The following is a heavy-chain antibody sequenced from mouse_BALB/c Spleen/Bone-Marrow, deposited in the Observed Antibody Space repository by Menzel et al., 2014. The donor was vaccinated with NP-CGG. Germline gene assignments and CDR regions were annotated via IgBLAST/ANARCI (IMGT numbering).Heavy chain of an antibody. V-gene: IGHV7-3*02. D-gene: IGHD1-1*01. Sequence: VQLKESGGGLVQPGGFLRLSCATSGFIFTDYYMSWVRQPPGKALEWLGFIRNKAKGYTTEYSASVRGQFTISRDNSQGILYLQMNTLRAEDSTTYYSAREFTTDILWYLVVLSARTPVPISS. CDR3: AREFTTDILWYLVV. CDR1: GFIFTDYY. CDR2: IRNKAKGYTT. J-gene: IGHJ1*01.